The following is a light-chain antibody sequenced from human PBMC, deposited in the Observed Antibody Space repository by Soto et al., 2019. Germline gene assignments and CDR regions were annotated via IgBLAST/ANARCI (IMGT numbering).Light chain of an antibody. CDR1: SSNIGAGND. Sequence: QSVLTQPPSVSGAPGQRVTISCTGSSSNIGAGNDVHWYQQLPGTAPKLVIYSNNQRPSGVPGRFSDSKSGTSASLAISGLQSEDEADYYCASWDDSLNGVVFGGGTKLTVL. J-gene: IGLJ2*01. CDR2: SNN. CDR3: ASWDDSLNGVV. V-gene: IGLV1-40*01.